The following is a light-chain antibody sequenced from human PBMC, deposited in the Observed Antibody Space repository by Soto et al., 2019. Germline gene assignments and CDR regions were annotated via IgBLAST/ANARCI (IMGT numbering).Light chain of an antibody. Sequence: QSALTQPPSASGSPGQSVTISCTGTSSDLGASDSVSWYQQHPGKAPKLMIYEVAKRPSGVPDCFSGSKSGNTASLTVSGLQADDEADYYCSSYAGGNKLVFGTGTKLTVL. V-gene: IGLV2-8*01. CDR2: EVA. J-gene: IGLJ1*01. CDR1: SSDLGASDS. CDR3: SSYAGGNKLV.